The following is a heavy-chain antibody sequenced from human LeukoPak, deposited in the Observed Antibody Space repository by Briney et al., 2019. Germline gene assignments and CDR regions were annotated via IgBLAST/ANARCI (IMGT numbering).Heavy chain of an antibody. CDR1: GDNFSHYW. D-gene: IGHD3-10*01. V-gene: IGHV5-51*01. J-gene: IGHJ5*02. CDR3: ARGLMIRGDRWFDP. Sequence: GESLKISCKDSGDNFSHYWIGWVRQMPGKGLEWMGIIYPGDSDTIYSPSFQGQVTISVDKSISTVYLQWSSLKASDTAMYYCARGLMIRGDRWFDPWGQGTLVTVCS. CDR2: IYPGDSDT.